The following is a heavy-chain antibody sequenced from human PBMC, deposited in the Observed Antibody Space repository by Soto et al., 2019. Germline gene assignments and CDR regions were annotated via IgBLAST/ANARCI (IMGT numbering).Heavy chain of an antibody. CDR2: IYATGTT. Sequence: PSETLSLTCTVSGASISGFYWSWTRKSAGKGLEWIGRIYATGTTDYNPSLKSRVMMSVDTPKKQFSLKLRSVTAADTAVYYCVRDGTKTLRDWFDPWGQGISVTVSS. CDR3: VRDGTKTLRDWFDP. V-gene: IGHV4-4*07. CDR1: GASISGFY. D-gene: IGHD1-1*01. J-gene: IGHJ5*02.